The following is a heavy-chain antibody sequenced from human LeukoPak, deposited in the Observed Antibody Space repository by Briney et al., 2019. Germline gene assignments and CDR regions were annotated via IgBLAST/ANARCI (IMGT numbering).Heavy chain of an antibody. D-gene: IGHD2-15*01. CDR3: VREWGYGCGGECFSGIQAYYGMDV. Sequence: GASVKVSCKASGGTFSSYAISWVRQAPGQGLEWMGGIIPIFGTANYAQKFQGRVTITADESTSTAYMELSSLRSEDTAVYYCVREWGYGCGGECFSGIQAYYGMDVWGQGTTVTVSS. CDR2: IIPIFGTA. CDR1: GGTFSSYA. V-gene: IGHV1-69*13. J-gene: IGHJ6*02.